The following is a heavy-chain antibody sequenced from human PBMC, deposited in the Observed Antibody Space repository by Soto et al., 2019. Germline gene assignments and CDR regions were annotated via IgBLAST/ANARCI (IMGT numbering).Heavy chain of an antibody. D-gene: IGHD3-10*01. CDR2: ISGGGDTT. CDR1: GFTFNNYA. Sequence: EVQLLESGGGLVQPGGSLRLSCAASGFTFNNYAMTWVLQAPGKGLEWVSAISGGGDTTSYADSVKGRFTVSRDGSTNTLYLQMSSLRAEDTALYYCAKGRGGSGSLAPRVDFWGQGTLVTVSS. CDR3: AKGRGGSGSLAPRVDF. V-gene: IGHV3-23*01. J-gene: IGHJ4*02.